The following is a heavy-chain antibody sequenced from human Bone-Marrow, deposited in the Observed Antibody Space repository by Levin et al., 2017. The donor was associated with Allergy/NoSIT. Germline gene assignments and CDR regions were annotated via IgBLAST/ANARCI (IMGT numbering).Heavy chain of an antibody. CDR1: GFSLSNFA. CDR3: ARGPGLAVGKGYFDS. J-gene: IGHJ4*02. CDR2: IPHDGAKT. Sequence: RGESLKISCAASGFSLSNFAMHWVRQAPGKGLEWVASIPHDGAKTYYTDSVRGRFTISRDNSKNTLFVEMNSLRVEDTAVYYCARGPGLAVGKGYFDSWGQGTLVTVSS. V-gene: IGHV3-30-3*01. D-gene: IGHD6-19*01.